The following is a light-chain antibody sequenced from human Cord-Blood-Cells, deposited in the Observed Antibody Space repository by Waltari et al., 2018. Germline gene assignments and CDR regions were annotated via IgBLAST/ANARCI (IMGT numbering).Light chain of an antibody. Sequence: QSVLTQPPSASGTPGQRVTISFSGSSSNIGSNYAYWYQQLPGTAPKLLIYRNNQRPSGVPDRFSGSKSGTSASLAISGLRSEDEADYYCAAWDDSLSGHNYVFGTGTKVTVL. CDR2: RNN. J-gene: IGLJ1*01. CDR1: SSNIGSNY. CDR3: AAWDDSLSGHNYV. V-gene: IGLV1-47*01.